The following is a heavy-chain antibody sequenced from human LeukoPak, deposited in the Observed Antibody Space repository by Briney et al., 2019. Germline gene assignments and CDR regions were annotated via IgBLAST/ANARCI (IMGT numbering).Heavy chain of an antibody. CDR3: ARGHDGVVGWFAP. J-gene: IGHJ5*02. D-gene: IGHD2-15*01. CDR2: INHSGST. Sequence: SETLSLTCTVSGGSISSYYWSWIRQPPGKGLEWIGEINHSGSTNYNPSLKSRVTISVDTSKNQFSLKVTSVTAADTAVYYCARGHDGVVGWFAPWGRGTLVTVSS. CDR1: GGSISSYY. V-gene: IGHV4-34*01.